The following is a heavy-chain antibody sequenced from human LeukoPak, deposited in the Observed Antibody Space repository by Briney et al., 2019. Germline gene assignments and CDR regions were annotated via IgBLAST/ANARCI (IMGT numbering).Heavy chain of an antibody. CDR3: ARGAIAAAPPPDY. Sequence: ASVKVSCKASGYTFTSYDINWVRQAPGQGLEWVGWINPKSGGRDYAQTFQGRVAVTSDTSISTAYMELSNLRSDDTAAFYCARGAIAAAPPPDYWGQGTLVTVSS. CDR2: INPKSGGR. D-gene: IGHD6-13*01. V-gene: IGHV1-2*02. CDR1: GYTFTSYD. J-gene: IGHJ4*02.